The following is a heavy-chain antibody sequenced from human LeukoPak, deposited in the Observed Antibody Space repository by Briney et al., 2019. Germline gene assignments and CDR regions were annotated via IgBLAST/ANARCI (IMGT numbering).Heavy chain of an antibody. V-gene: IGHV3-30-3*01. D-gene: IGHD1-26*01. CDR1: GFTFSSYA. J-gene: IGHJ4*02. Sequence: GGSLRLSCAASGFTFSSYAMHWVRQAPGKGLEWVAVISYDGSNKYYADSVKGRFTISRDNSKNTLYLQMNSPRAEDTAVYYCARDLMGATGYWGQGTLVTVSS. CDR2: ISYDGSNK. CDR3: ARDLMGATGY.